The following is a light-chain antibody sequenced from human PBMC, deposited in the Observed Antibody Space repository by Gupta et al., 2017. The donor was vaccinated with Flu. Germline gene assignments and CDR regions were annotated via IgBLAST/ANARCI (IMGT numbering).Light chain of an antibody. CDR3: EAWDNSAVV. J-gene: IGLJ1*01. V-gene: IGLV3-1*01. Sequence: SYEVTQPPSMSVSPGQTARITCSGDKLGDKYVSWYQQKPGQSPVLVIYQDKKRPSGIPERFCGSNSGNNASLTISGTQALEEADYSSEAWDNSAVVFGTGTKVNVL. CDR1: KLGDKY. CDR2: QDK.